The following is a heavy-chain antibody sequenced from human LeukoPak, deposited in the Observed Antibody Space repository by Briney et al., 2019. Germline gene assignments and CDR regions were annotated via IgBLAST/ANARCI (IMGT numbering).Heavy chain of an antibody. CDR3: ARRGGSSSRRSPIDY. CDR1: GFTFSDYW. D-gene: IGHD6-6*01. J-gene: IGHJ4*02. V-gene: IGHV3-7*01. CDR2: IWQDGSEK. Sequence: GGSLRLSCAASGFTFSDYWMTWVRQAPGKGPEWVANIWQDGSEKYYVDSVRGRFTISRDNAKNSLFLQMNSLRVEDTAVYYCARRGGSSSRRSPIDYWGQGTLVTVSS.